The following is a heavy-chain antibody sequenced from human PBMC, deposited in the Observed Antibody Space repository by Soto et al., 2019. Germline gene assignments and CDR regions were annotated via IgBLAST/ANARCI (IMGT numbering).Heavy chain of an antibody. CDR1: GFTFDDYA. J-gene: IGHJ3*02. CDR2: ISWNSGSI. Sequence: SLRLSFAASGFTFDDYAMHWVRQAPGKGLEWVSGISWNSGSIGYADSVKGRFTISRDNAKNSLYLQMNSLRAEDTALYYCATSYSGSYYDAFDIWGQGTMVTVSS. V-gene: IGHV3-9*01. CDR3: ATSYSGSYYDAFDI. D-gene: IGHD1-26*01.